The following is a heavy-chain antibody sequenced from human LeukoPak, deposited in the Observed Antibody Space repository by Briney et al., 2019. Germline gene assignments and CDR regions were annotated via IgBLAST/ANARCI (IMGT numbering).Heavy chain of an antibody. Sequence: GRSLRLSCAASGFTFSSYGMHWVRQAPGKGLEWVAVIWYDGSNKYYADSVKGRFTISRDNSKNTLYLQMNSLRAEDTAVYYCARDLLVRGVIGGYWGQRTLVTVSS. CDR1: GFTFSSYG. D-gene: IGHD3-10*01. CDR3: ARDLLVRGVIGGY. J-gene: IGHJ4*02. CDR2: IWYDGSNK. V-gene: IGHV3-33*01.